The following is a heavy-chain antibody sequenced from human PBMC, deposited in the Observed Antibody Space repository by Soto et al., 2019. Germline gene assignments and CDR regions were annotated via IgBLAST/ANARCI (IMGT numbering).Heavy chain of an antibody. J-gene: IGHJ6*02. V-gene: IGHV1-69*13. CDR1: GGTFSSYA. D-gene: IGHD3-10*01. CDR2: IIPIFGTA. Sequence: SVKVSCKASGGTFSSYAISWVRQAPGQGLEWMGGIIPIFGTANYAQKFQGRVTITADESTSTAYMELSSLRSEDTAVYYCATSPYYYGSGRKYYYGMDVWGQGTTVTVSS. CDR3: ATSPYYYGSGRKYYYGMDV.